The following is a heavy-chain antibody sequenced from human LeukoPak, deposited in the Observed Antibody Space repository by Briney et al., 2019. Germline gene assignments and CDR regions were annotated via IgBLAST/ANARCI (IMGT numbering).Heavy chain of an antibody. CDR2: MYNIWST. J-gene: IGHJ3*02. CDR3: ASGVVDAFDI. CDR1: GRSISSCSYH. D-gene: IGHD3-3*01. V-gene: IGHV4-31*03. Sequence: AHTLTLTCSVSGRSISSCSYHWSWSSQPGGKGMEWIGYMYNIWSTYYNPPLKSRVTISVDRSKNQLSLKLSSVTAGDTAVYYCASGVVDAFDIWGQGTMVTVYS.